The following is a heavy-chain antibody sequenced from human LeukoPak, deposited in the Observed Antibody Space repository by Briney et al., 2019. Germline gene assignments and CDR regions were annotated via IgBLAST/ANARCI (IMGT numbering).Heavy chain of an antibody. V-gene: IGHV3-48*04. CDR2: ISSSSSTI. J-gene: IGHJ4*02. D-gene: IGHD2-15*01. CDR1: GFTFSSFN. CDR3: AASYSSLGYYFDY. Sequence: GGSLRLSCAASGFTFSSFNMNWVRQAPGRGLEWISYISSSSSTIYYADSVKGRFTISRDNAKNSLYLQMNSLRAEDTAVYYCAASYSSLGYYFDYWGQGTLVTVSS.